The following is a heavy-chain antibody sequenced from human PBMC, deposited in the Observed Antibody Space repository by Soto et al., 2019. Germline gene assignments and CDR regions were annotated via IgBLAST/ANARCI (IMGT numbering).Heavy chain of an antibody. CDR2: ISYDGSNK. CDR1: GFTFSSYA. Sequence: QVQLVESGGGVVQPGRSLRLSCAASGFTFSSYAMHWVRQAPGKGLEWVAVISYDGSNKYYADSVKGRFTISRDNSKNTLYLQMNSLRAEDTAVYYCARSRNEWLLYDYYYGMDVWGQGTTVTVSS. CDR3: ARSRNEWLLYDYYYGMDV. J-gene: IGHJ6*02. V-gene: IGHV3-30-3*01. D-gene: IGHD3-3*01.